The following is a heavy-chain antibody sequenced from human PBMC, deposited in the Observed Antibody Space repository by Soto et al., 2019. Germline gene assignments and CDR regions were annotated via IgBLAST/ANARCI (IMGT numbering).Heavy chain of an antibody. CDR2: ISAYNGNT. J-gene: IGHJ4*02. Sequence: ASVKVSCKASGYTFTSYGISWVRQAPGQGLEWMGWISAYNGNTNYAQKLQGRVTMTTDTSTSTAYMELRSLRSDDTAVYYCARDRVYYGSGSYYSSDDWGQGTLVTVSS. CDR3: ARDRVYYGSGSYYSSDD. V-gene: IGHV1-18*01. D-gene: IGHD3-10*01. CDR1: GYTFTSYG.